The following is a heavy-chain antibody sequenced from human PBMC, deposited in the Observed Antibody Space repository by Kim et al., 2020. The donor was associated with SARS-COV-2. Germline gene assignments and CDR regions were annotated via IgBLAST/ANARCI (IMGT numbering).Heavy chain of an antibody. J-gene: IGHJ4*02. Sequence: GGSLRLSCVASGFTFSNNHMHWVRQAPGKGLEWVAVIWYDGSNKNYEDSVKGRFTISRDNSKNTLTLQMNSLRAEDTAVYYCVRDNLGFDSWGQGILVTVSS. D-gene: IGHD1-1*01. CDR1: GFTFSNNH. CDR2: IWYDGSNK. CDR3: VRDNLGFDS. V-gene: IGHV3-33*01.